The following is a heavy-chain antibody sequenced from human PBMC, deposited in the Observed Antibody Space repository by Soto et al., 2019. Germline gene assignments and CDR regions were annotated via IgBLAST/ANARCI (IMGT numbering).Heavy chain of an antibody. CDR3: AKEDYCTAGRCALDK. Sequence: GGYLRLCCVASGFTFDDYGMHWVRQVPGKGLEWVSFMSWSRVNIGYADSVKGRFIISRDNAKNSLYLQMNSLRPEDTACYFCAKEDYCTAGRCALDKWGHGTLVPVSS. J-gene: IGHJ4*01. D-gene: IGHD2-8*02. V-gene: IGHV3-9*01. CDR1: GFTFDDYG. CDR2: MSWSRVNI.